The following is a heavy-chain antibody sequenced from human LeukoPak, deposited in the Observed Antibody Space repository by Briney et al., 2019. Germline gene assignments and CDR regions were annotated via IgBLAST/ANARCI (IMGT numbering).Heavy chain of an antibody. Sequence: SETLSLTCTVSGVSISNSSYYWGWIRQPPGKGQEWIGSIYYSGSTFYNPSLKSRVTISVDTSKNQFSLKLSSVTAADTAVYYCARIGDFWAAGYYYYMDVWGKGTTVTVSS. CDR2: IYYSGST. V-gene: IGHV4-39*07. J-gene: IGHJ6*03. CDR3: ARIGDFWAAGYYYYMDV. D-gene: IGHD3-3*01. CDR1: GVSISNSSYY.